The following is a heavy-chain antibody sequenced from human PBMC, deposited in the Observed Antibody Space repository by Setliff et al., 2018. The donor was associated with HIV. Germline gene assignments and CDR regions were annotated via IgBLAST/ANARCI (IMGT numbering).Heavy chain of an antibody. D-gene: IGHD6-6*01. CDR2: IYYSGTT. V-gene: IGHV4-59*12. CDR1: GGSISSYY. CDR3: ARDEPKNTEAAPGY. Sequence: SETLSLTCTVSGGSISSYYWSWIRQPPGKGLEWIGYIYYSGTTNYNPSLKRRVTISVDTSKNQFSLKLSSLTAADTAVYYCARDEPKNTEAAPGYWGQGTLVTVSS. J-gene: IGHJ4*02.